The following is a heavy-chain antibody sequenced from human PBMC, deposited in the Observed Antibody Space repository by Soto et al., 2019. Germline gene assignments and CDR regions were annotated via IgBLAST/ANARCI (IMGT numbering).Heavy chain of an antibody. CDR1: GFTVSSNY. CDR3: AREVGGWGNWFDP. CDR2: IYSGGST. V-gene: IGHV3-53*01. Sequence: EVQLVESGGGLIQPGGSLRLSCAASGFTVSSNYMSWVRQASGKGLEWVSVIYSGGSTYYADSVKGRFTISRDNSKNTLYLQMNSLGAEDTAVYYCAREVGGWGNWFDPWGQGTLVTVSS. D-gene: IGHD6-19*01. J-gene: IGHJ5*02.